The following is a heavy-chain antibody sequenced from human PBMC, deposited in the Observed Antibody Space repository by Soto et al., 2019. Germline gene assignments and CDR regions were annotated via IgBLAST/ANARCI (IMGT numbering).Heavy chain of an antibody. Sequence: QVQLVESGGGVVQPGRSLRLSCAASGFTFSSYGMHWVRQAPGKGLEWVAVIWYDGSNKYYADSVKGRFTISRDNSKNTLYLHMNSLRAEDTAVYYCARDGIYDILTGRVSVGMDVWGQGTTVTVSS. J-gene: IGHJ6*02. D-gene: IGHD3-9*01. CDR3: ARDGIYDILTGRVSVGMDV. V-gene: IGHV3-33*01. CDR2: IWYDGSNK. CDR1: GFTFSSYG.